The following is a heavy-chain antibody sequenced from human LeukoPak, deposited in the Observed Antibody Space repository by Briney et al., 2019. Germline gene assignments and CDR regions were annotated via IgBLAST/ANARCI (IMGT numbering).Heavy chain of an antibody. J-gene: IGHJ4*02. CDR2: IYGSGST. CDR1: GGSIRSY. CDR3: AKDRRRDDVLTGSFSD. V-gene: IGHV4-4*07. Sequence: PSETLSLTCTVSGGSIRSYWSWIRQPAGKGLEWIGRIYGSGSTDYNPSLKSRVTMSIDTSKNQFSLNLISVTAADTALYYCAKDRRRDDVLTGSFSDWGQGTLVTVSS. D-gene: IGHD3-9*01.